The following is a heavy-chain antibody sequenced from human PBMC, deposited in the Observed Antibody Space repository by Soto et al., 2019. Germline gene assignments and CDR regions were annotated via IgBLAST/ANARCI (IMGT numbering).Heavy chain of an antibody. CDR2: IYHSGST. Sequence: QVQLQESGPGLVKPSGTLSLTCAVSGGSISSSNWWSWVRQPPGKGLEWIGEIYHSGSTNYNPSLKSRLTIEVDKSKIQFSLKLSSVTAADTAVYYWARGLSTSAPRDYWGQGTLVTVSS. CDR3: ARGLSTSAPRDY. D-gene: IGHD6-13*01. V-gene: IGHV4-4*02. CDR1: GGSISSSNW. J-gene: IGHJ4*02.